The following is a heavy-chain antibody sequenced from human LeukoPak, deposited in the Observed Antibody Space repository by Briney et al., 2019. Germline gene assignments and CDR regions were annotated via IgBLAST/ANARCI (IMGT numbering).Heavy chain of an antibody. Sequence: GGSLRLSCAASGFTFSSYSMNWVRQAPGKGLEWVSSISSSSYIYYADSVKGRFTISRDNAKNSLYLQMNSLRAEDTAVYYCARGHLYSSGLNFDYWGQGTLVTVSS. D-gene: IGHD6-19*01. CDR1: GFTFSSYS. V-gene: IGHV3-21*01. J-gene: IGHJ4*02. CDR2: ISSSSYI. CDR3: ARGHLYSSGLNFDY.